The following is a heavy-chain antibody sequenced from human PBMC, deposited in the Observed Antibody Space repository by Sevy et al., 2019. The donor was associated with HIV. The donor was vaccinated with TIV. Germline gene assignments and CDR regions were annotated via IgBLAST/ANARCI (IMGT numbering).Heavy chain of an antibody. D-gene: IGHD3-22*01. CDR1: GGSFSGYY. CDR3: ARWHYYDSSGYRFFDY. J-gene: IGHJ4*02. CDR2: INHSGST. V-gene: IGHV4-34*01. Sequence: SETLSLTCAVYGGSFSGYYWSWIRQPPGKGLEWIGEINHSGSTNYNPSLKSRVTISVDTSKNQFSLKLSSVTAADTAVYYCARWHYYDSSGYRFFDYWGQGTLVTVSS.